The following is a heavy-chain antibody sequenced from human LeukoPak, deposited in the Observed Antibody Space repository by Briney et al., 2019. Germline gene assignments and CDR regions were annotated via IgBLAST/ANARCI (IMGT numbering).Heavy chain of an antibody. V-gene: IGHV3-23*01. CDR2: ISGSGGST. CDR3: AKDRLYHYDSGSKVNCGMDV. D-gene: IGHD3-10*01. J-gene: IGHJ6*02. Sequence: GGSLRLSCAASGFTFSSYAMSWVRQAPGKGLEWVSGISGSGGSTHYADSVKGRFTISRDNSKNTLFLQMNSLRAEDTAVYYCAKDRLYHYDSGSKVNCGMDVWGQGTTVTVSS. CDR1: GFTFSSYA.